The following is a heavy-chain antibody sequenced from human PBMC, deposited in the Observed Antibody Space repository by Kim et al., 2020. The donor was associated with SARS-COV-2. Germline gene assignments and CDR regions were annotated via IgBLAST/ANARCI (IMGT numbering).Heavy chain of an antibody. CDR3: AKDYFFPVSSLDTRYDSSGYYYLDAFDI. CDR1: GFTFSSYG. D-gene: IGHD3-22*01. J-gene: IGHJ3*02. Sequence: GGSLRLSCAASGFTFSSYGMHWVRQAPGKGLEWVAVISYDGSNKYYADSVKGRFTISRDNSKNTLYLQMNSLRAEDTAVYYCAKDYFFPVSSLDTRYDSSGYYYLDAFDIWGQGTMVTVSS. V-gene: IGHV3-30*18. CDR2: ISYDGSNK.